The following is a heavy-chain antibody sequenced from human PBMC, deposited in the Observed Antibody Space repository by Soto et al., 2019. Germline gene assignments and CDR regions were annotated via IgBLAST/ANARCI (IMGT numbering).Heavy chain of an antibody. CDR3: AKNQGVELVPLATVDWFDP. J-gene: IGHJ5*02. D-gene: IGHD1-26*01. CDR2: IWYDGSNK. V-gene: IGHV3-33*06. CDR1: GFTFSSYG. Sequence: VGSLRLSCAASGFTFSSYGMHWVRQAPGKGLEWVAVIWYDGSNKYYADSVKDRFTISRDNSKSTVYLELNNLSAEDTAVYHCAKNQGVELVPLATVDWFDPWGQGSVVTVSS.